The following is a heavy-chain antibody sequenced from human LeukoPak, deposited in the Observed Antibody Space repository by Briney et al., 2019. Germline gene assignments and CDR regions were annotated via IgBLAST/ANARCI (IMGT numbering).Heavy chain of an antibody. D-gene: IGHD5-12*01. CDR2: ISSSSSYI. Sequence: PGGSLRLSCAASGFTFSSYGMNWVRQAPGKGLKWVSSISSSSSYIYYADSVKGRSTISRDNAKNSLYLQMNSLRAEDTAVYYCARVIGGYGDYWGQGTRVTVSS. CDR3: ARVIGGYGDY. J-gene: IGHJ4*02. V-gene: IGHV3-21*01. CDR1: GFTFSSYG.